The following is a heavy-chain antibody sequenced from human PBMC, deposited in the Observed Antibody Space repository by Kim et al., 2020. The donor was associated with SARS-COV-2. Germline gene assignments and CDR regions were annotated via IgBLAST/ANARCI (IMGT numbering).Heavy chain of an antibody. CDR1: GFTFVDYA. Sequence: GGSLRLSCSGSGFTFVDYALSWFRQAPGKGLEWVGFISSRAFGATPQYAASVRGRFTISRDDSRNIAYLQMNSLETEDTAVYYCTRNSVAVHFDYWGQGRLVTVCS. V-gene: IGHV3-49*03. CDR3: TRNSVAVHFDY. D-gene: IGHD3-10*01. J-gene: IGHJ4*02. CDR2: ISSRAFGATP.